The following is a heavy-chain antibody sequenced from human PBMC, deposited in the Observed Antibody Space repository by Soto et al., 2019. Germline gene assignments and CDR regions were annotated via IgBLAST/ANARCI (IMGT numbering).Heavy chain of an antibody. CDR3: ARRQISPPTRGAASARGGMDV. D-gene: IGHD6-13*01. CDR1: GFNFNNYG. CDR2: IWNDGNGY. J-gene: IGHJ6*02. V-gene: IGHV3-33*01. Sequence: QVQLVESGGGVVQPGRSLRLSCAASGFNFNNYGMHWVRQAPGKGLEWVAVIWNDGNGYYYANSVKGRFTISRDNSKNTLDLQMSGLRAEATAVYYCARRQISPPTRGAASARGGMDVWGQGTTVTVSS.